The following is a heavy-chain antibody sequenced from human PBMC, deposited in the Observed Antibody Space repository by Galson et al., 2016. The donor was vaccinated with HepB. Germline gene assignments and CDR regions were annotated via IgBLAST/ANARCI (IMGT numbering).Heavy chain of an antibody. V-gene: IGHV3-9*01. D-gene: IGHD6-19*01. Sequence: LRLSCAASGFTFDDYAMHWVRQVPGKGLEWVSGISWNSDIIGYADSVKGRFTISRDNAKNSLYLQMNSLRAEDTALYYCAKDIAEGSGFPSEYFQHWGQGTLVSVSS. J-gene: IGHJ1*01. CDR3: AKDIAEGSGFPSEYFQH. CDR2: ISWNSDII. CDR1: GFTFDDYA.